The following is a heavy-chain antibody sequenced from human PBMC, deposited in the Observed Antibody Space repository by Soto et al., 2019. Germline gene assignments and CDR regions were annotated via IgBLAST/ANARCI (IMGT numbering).Heavy chain of an antibody. J-gene: IGHJ3*02. CDR2: INNSGHYT. V-gene: IGHV3-23*01. Sequence: PGGSLRLSCTTSRLRFSDYTMSWVRQAPGKGLEWVSDINNSGHYTYYADSVKGRFTISRDNSKNTMFLQMNNLRVEDTAMYYCARRPDAFDIWGQGTMVTVSS. CDR3: ARRPDAFDI. CDR1: RLRFSDYT.